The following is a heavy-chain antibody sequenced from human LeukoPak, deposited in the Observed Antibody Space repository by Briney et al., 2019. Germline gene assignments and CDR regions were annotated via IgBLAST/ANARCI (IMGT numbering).Heavy chain of an antibody. J-gene: IGHJ4*02. CDR1: GFAFSSSA. CDR3: ARDTTMGSGYYLDY. V-gene: IGHV3-30-3*01. Sequence: LRLSCVASGFAFSSSAMHWVRQAPGKGLDYMAVISYDGTNKYYADSVKGRFTISRDNSKNTLYLQTNSLRVEDTAVYYCARDTTMGSGYYLDYWGQGTLVTVSS. CDR2: ISYDGTNK. D-gene: IGHD3-22*01.